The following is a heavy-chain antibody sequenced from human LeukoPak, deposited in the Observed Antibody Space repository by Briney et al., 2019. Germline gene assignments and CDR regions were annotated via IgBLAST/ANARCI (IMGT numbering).Heavy chain of an antibody. V-gene: IGHV3-23*01. CDR2: ISGSGGST. CDR1: GFTFSSYA. CDR3: AKLVGVGATPYYFDY. D-gene: IGHD1-26*01. J-gene: IGHJ4*02. Sequence: SGGSLRLSCAASGFTFSSYAMSWVRQAPGKGLEWVSAISGSGGSTYYADSVKGRFTISRDNSKNTLYLQMNSLRAEDTAVYYCAKLVGVGATPYYFDYWGQGTLVTVSS.